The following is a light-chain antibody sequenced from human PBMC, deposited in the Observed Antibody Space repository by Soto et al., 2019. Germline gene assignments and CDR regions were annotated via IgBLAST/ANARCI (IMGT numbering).Light chain of an antibody. V-gene: IGLV1-51*01. CDR2: DDN. Sequence: QSVLTQPPSVSAAPGQKVTISCSGSSSNIGGNSVSWYQQLPGTAPKLLIYDDNKRPSGIPDRFSGSKSGTSATLGITGFQTGEEAHYPCGSWDRSLSAYVFGPATNVTVL. CDR1: SSNIGGNS. CDR3: GSWDRSLSAYV. J-gene: IGLJ1*01.